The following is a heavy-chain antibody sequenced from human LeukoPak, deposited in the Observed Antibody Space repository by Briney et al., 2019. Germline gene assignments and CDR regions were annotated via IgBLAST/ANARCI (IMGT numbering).Heavy chain of an antibody. D-gene: IGHD3-3*01. CDR3: ARVAVLGDFWSGYYRRNYYYYYYGMDV. CDR1: GYTLTELS. V-gene: IGHV1-69*13. Sequence: SVKVSCKVSGYTLTELSMHWVRQAPGKGLEWMGGIIPIFGTANYAQKFQGRVTITADESTSTAYMELSSLRSEDTAVYYCARVAVLGDFWSGYYRRNYYYYYYGMDVWGQGTTVTVSS. J-gene: IGHJ6*02. CDR2: IIPIFGTA.